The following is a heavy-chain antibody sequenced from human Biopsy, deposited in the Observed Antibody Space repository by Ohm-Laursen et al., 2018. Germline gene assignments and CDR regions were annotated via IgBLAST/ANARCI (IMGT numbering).Heavy chain of an antibody. V-gene: IGHV1-2*02. CDR2: INPDNGGT. CDR1: SYTFTGYN. Sequence: GASVKVSCKASSYTFTGYNIHWMRQAPGQGLEWMGWINPDNGGTIHAQKFQGTVTMTRDTSISTAYLALGSLRSADTAIYYCARDPLNGHKHFDYWGQGSLVTVSS. D-gene: IGHD2-8*01. CDR3: ARDPLNGHKHFDY. J-gene: IGHJ4*02.